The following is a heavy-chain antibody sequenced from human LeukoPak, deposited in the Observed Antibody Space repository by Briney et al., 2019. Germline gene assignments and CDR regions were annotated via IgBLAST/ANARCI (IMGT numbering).Heavy chain of an antibody. CDR3: ARVGDGDYTDAFDI. V-gene: IGHV1-69*05. CDR2: IIPIFGTA. D-gene: IGHD4-17*01. J-gene: IGHJ3*02. Sequence: SVKVPCKASGGTFSSYAISWVRQAPGQGLEWMGGIIPIFGTANYAQKFQGRVTITTDESTSTAYMELSSLRSEDTAVYYCARVGDGDYTDAFDIWGQGTMVTVSS. CDR1: GGTFSSYA.